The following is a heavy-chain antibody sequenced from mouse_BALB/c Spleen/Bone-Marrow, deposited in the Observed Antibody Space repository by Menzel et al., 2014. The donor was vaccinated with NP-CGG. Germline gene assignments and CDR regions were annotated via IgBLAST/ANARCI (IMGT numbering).Heavy chain of an antibody. Sequence: QVHVKQSGAELARPGASVKMSCKASGYTFTSYTMHWVKQRPGQGLEWIGYINPSSGYTNYNQKFKDKAILPADKSSSTAYMQLSSLTSEDSAVYYCARRYYGNPFDYWGQGTTLTVSS. CDR2: INPSSGYT. CDR3: ARRYYGNPFDY. V-gene: IGHV1-4*01. D-gene: IGHD2-1*01. CDR1: GYTFTSYT. J-gene: IGHJ2*01.